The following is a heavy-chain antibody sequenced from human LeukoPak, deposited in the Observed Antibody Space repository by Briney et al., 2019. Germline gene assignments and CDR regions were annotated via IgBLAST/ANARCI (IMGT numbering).Heavy chain of an antibody. V-gene: IGHV3-30*02. J-gene: IGHJ4*02. Sequence: PGGSLRLSCAASGFNFSAYGMHWVRQAPGKGLEWVAFIRYDGNTKYYADSVKGRFTISRDTSKNTVSLQMNSLRAEDTAVYYCASGGTGARKYYSDPFHYWGQGTLVTVSS. CDR1: GFNFSAYG. D-gene: IGHD3-10*01. CDR2: IRYDGNTK. CDR3: ASGGTGARKYYSDPFHY.